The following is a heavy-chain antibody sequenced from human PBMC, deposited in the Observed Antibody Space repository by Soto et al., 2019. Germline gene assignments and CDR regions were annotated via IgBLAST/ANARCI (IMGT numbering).Heavy chain of an antibody. Sequence: GGSLRLSCETSGFTFSDYSMNWVRQAPGKGLECVSFIISSSSAIYYADSVKGRFTSSRDNGKNTPYLQMNSLRAEDTAVYYCAKYYDILTGYYNYYFDYWGQGTLVTVSS. J-gene: IGHJ4*02. V-gene: IGHV3-48*04. CDR1: GFTFSDYS. D-gene: IGHD3-9*01. CDR3: AKYYDILTGYYNYYFDY. CDR2: IISSSSAI.